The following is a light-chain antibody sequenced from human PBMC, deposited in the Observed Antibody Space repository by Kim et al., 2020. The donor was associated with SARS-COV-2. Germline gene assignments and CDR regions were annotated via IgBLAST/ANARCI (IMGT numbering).Light chain of an antibody. CDR2: EVS. Sequence: ASISCKSSQSLLHSDGRTYLFWFLQRPGQPPQLLIYEVSNRFSGVPDRFSGSGSGTDFTLKISRVEAEDVGVYYCMQNIQVPKGYTFGQGTKLEIK. V-gene: IGKV2D-29*01. CDR3: MQNIQVPKGYT. J-gene: IGKJ2*01. CDR1: QSLLHSDGRTY.